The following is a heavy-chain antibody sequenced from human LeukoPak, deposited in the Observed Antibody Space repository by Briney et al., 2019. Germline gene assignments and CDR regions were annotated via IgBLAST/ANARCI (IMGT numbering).Heavy chain of an antibody. V-gene: IGHV3-9*01. CDR2: ISWNSGSI. J-gene: IGHJ4*02. CDR1: GFTFDEYA. CDR3: AKVSGGNSGSLDY. D-gene: IGHD4-23*01. Sequence: PGGSLRLSCATSGFTFDEYAMHWVRQAPGKGLEWVSGISWNSGSIGYADSVKGRFTISRDNAKNSLYLQMNSLRAEDTALYYCAKVSGGNSGSLDYWGQGTLVTVSS.